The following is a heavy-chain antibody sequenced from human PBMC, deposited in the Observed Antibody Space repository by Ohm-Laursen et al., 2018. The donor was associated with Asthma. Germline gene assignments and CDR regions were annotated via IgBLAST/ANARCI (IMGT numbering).Heavy chain of an antibody. V-gene: IGHV3-30-3*01. D-gene: IGHD7-27*01. CDR3: VREDNWGLDL. CDR1: GFTFSSYA. Sequence: SSLRLSFAASGFTFSSYAMHWVRQAPGKGLEWVAVISYDGSNKYYADSVKCRFTISRDNAKNTLYLQMNSLRAEDMALYYCVREDNWGLDLWGQGTMVTVSS. CDR2: ISYDGSNK. J-gene: IGHJ3*01.